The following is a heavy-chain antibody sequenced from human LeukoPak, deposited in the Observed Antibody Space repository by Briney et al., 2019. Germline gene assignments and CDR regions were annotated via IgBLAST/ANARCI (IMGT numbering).Heavy chain of an antibody. CDR1: GFTFSSYA. D-gene: IGHD2-21*02. CDR2: ISGSSGST. CDR3: AKDRAYCGGDCYTFFDY. J-gene: IGHJ4*02. Sequence: GGSLRLSCAASGFTFSSYAMSWVRQAPGKGLEWVSAISGSSGSTYYADSVKGRFTISRDNSKNTLYLQMNSLRAEDTAVYYCAKDRAYCGGDCYTFFDYWGQGTLVTVSS. V-gene: IGHV3-23*01.